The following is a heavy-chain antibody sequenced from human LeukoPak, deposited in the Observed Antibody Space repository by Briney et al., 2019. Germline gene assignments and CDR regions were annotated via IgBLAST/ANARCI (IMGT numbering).Heavy chain of an antibody. CDR1: GFTFSSYA. CDR3: AKDRGYGSGSYFDY. Sequence: GGSLRLSCAASGFTFSSYAMSWVRQAPGKGLEWVSAISGSGGSTYYADSVKGRFTISRDNSKNTLYLQMNSLRAEDTAVYCCAKDRGYGSGSYFDYWGQGTLVTVSS. V-gene: IGHV3-23*01. J-gene: IGHJ4*02. CDR2: ISGSGGST. D-gene: IGHD3-10*01.